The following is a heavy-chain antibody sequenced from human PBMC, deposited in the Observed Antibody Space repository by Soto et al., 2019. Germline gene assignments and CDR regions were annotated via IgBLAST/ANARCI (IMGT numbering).Heavy chain of an antibody. CDR3: AREKDHGASYNFYYGMDV. Sequence: SETLSLTCTVSGESMSSSYWSWIRQPAGKGLEWVGRLYPSGSTNYNPSLRSRVTMSVDTSKNQFSLSLSSVTAADTAVYYCAREKDHGASYNFYYGMDVWGQRTTIPVYS. D-gene: IGHD4-17*01. V-gene: IGHV4-4*07. CDR2: LYPSGST. CDR1: GESMSSSY. J-gene: IGHJ6*02.